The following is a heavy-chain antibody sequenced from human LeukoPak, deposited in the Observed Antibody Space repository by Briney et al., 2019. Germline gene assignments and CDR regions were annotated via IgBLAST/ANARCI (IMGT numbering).Heavy chain of an antibody. J-gene: IGHJ6*02. Sequence: GASVKVSCKASGYIFTSYSISWVRQAPGQGLEWMGWISAYNGDTNYVQKFQGRVTMTTDTSTSTAYMELKSLRSDDTAVYYCARDLDIVGGGMDVWGQGTTVTVSS. V-gene: IGHV1-18*01. D-gene: IGHD5-12*01. CDR2: ISAYNGDT. CDR3: ARDLDIVGGGMDV. CDR1: GYIFTSYS.